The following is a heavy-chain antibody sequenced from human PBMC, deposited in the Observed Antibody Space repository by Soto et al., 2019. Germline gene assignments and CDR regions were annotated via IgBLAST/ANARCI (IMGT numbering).Heavy chain of an antibody. CDR2: INHSGST. Sequence: SETLSLTCAVYGGSFSGYYWNWIRQPPGKGLEWIGEINHSGSTNYNPSLKSRVTTSVDTSKNQFSLRLSSVTAADTAVYFCARVKYSYMDAWGKGTTVTVSS. D-gene: IGHD2-15*01. V-gene: IGHV4-34*01. CDR1: GGSFSGYY. J-gene: IGHJ6*03. CDR3: ARVKYSYMDA.